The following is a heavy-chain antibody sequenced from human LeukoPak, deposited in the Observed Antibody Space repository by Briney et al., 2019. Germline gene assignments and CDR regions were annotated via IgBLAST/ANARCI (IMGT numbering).Heavy chain of an antibody. V-gene: IGHV3-21*01. D-gene: IGHD2-2*01. Sequence: PGGSLRLSCVASGFTFSSHSMSWVRQAPGKGLEWVSSFTSMSGTIYYADSVEGRFTISRDNAKNSLYLQMNSLRAEDTAVYYCANHLACGSTSCPPFDYWGQGTLVTVSS. J-gene: IGHJ4*02. CDR2: FTSMSGTI. CDR1: GFTFSSHS. CDR3: ANHLACGSTSCPPFDY.